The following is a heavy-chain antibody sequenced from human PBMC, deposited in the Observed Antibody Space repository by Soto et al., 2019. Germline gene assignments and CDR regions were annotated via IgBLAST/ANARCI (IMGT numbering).Heavy chain of an antibody. V-gene: IGHV1-69*13. CDR1: GGTFSSYA. D-gene: IGHD4-17*01. CDR3: AGWEGDYGDYYYGMDV. CDR2: IIPIFGTA. J-gene: IGHJ6*02. Sequence: SVKVSCKASGGTFSSYAISWVRQAPGQGLEWMGGIIPIFGTANYAQKFQGRVTITADESTSTAYMELSSLRSEDTAVYYFAGWEGDYGDYYYGMDVWGQGTTVTVSS.